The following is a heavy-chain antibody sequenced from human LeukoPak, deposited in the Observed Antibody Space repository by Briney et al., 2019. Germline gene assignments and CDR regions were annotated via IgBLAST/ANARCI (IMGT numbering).Heavy chain of an antibody. CDR3: AGRYNHDPHSFFD. CDR2: INPNSGGT. V-gene: IGHV1-2*02. D-gene: IGHD1-1*01. Sequence: ASVKVSCKASGYTFTGYYMHWVRQAPGQGLEWMGWINPNSGGTNYAQKFQGRVTMTRDTSISTAYMELSRLRSDDTAVYYCAGRYNHDPHSFFDWGQGTLVTVSS. J-gene: IGHJ4*02. CDR1: GYTFTGYY.